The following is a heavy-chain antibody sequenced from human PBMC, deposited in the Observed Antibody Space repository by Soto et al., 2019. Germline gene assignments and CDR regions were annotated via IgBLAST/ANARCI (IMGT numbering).Heavy chain of an antibody. CDR1: GFTFSNYG. J-gene: IGHJ4*02. CDR3: AKELWFGQRVFDF. D-gene: IGHD3-10*01. V-gene: IGHV3-23*01. CDR2: ISGSGGTA. Sequence: GGSLRLSCAASGFTFSNYGMSWVRQAPGKGLEWVSVISGSGGTAFYADSVKGRFTVSRDNSKNTLYLQMSSLRDEDTAVYYCAKELWFGQRVFDFWGQGTLVTVS.